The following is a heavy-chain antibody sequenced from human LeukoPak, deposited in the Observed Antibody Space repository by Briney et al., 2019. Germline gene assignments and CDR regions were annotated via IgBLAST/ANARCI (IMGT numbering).Heavy chain of an antibody. Sequence: GGSLRLSCAASGFTFSKFPMGWVRQAPGKGLEWVSAISASGDVTFYADSVKGRFTISRDNAKNSLYLQMNSLRAEDTAVYYCAREELWFGELLAYAFDIWGQGTMVTVSS. CDR3: AREELWFGELLAYAFDI. D-gene: IGHD3-10*01. CDR2: ISASGDVT. V-gene: IGHV3-21*01. CDR1: GFTFSKFP. J-gene: IGHJ3*02.